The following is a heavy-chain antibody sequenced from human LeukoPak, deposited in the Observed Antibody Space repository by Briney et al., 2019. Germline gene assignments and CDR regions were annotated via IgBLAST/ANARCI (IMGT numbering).Heavy chain of an antibody. Sequence: PGGSLRLSCAASGFTFSGYSMNWVRQAPGKGLEWVSSISSSSSYIYYADSVKGRFTISRDNAKNSLYLQMNSLRAEDTAVYYCARDMVRGVNYWYFDLWGRGTLVTVSS. D-gene: IGHD3-10*01. CDR1: GFTFSGYS. CDR3: ARDMVRGVNYWYFDL. CDR2: ISSSSSYI. J-gene: IGHJ2*01. V-gene: IGHV3-21*04.